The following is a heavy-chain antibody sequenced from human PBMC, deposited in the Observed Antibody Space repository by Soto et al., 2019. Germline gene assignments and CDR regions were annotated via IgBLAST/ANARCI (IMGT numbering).Heavy chain of an antibody. CDR2: ISGSGGST. CDR3: ADRTYYYESSGYPYAY. CDR1: GFTFSSYA. Sequence: GGSLRLSCAASGFTFSSYAMSWVRQAPGKGLEWVSAISGSGGSTYYADSVKGRFTISRDNSKNTLYLQMNSLRAEDTAVYYCADRTYYYESSGYPYAYWGQGTLVTVSS. V-gene: IGHV3-23*01. J-gene: IGHJ4*02. D-gene: IGHD3-22*01.